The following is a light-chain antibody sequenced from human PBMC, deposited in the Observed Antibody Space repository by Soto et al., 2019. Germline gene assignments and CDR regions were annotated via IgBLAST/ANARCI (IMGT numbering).Light chain of an antibody. CDR3: QRPNNRPTT. J-gene: IGKJ2*01. V-gene: IGKV3-11*01. CDR2: DAS. CDR1: QSVGTY. Sequence: EIVLTQSPATLSLSPGESATLSCRTSQSVGTYLAWYQHNPDQAPRLLIYDASNRATGIPARFSGSGSGTVFPLTSSSEAAEDVADYYWQRPNNRPTTFGQGTRLEIK.